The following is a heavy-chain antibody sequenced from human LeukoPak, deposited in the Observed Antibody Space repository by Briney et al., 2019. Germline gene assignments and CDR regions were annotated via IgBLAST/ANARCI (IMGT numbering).Heavy chain of an antibody. Sequence: GGSLRLSCAASGFTFSSYSMTWVRQAPGKGLEWVGVIFAGGAPYYADSVKGRFTISRDISTNTLYVQMNSLRVEDTAVYYCARGVGVRGVISQPLEVWGQGTLVIVSS. CDR3: ARGVGVRGVISQPLEV. J-gene: IGHJ4*02. V-gene: IGHV3-53*01. D-gene: IGHD3-10*01. CDR2: IFAGGAP. CDR1: GFTFSSYS.